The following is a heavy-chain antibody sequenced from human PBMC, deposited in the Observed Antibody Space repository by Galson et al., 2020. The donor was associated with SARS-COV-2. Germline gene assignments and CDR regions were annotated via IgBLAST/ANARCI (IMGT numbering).Heavy chain of an antibody. CDR2: ISYDGSNK. V-gene: IGHV3-30*18. CDR1: GFTFSSYG. CDR3: AKDRDVVVGAAPHDY. Sequence: GESLKISCAASGFTFSSYGMHWVRQAPGKGLEWVAVISYDGSNKYYADSVKGRFTISRDNSKNTLYLQMNSLRAEDTAVYYCAKDRDVVVGAAPHDYWGQGTLVTVAS. J-gene: IGHJ4*02. D-gene: IGHD2-15*01.